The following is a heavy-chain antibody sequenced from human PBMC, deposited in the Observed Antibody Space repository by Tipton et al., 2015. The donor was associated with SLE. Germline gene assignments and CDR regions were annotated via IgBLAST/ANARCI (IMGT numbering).Heavy chain of an antibody. D-gene: IGHD5-18*01. V-gene: IGHV4-39*07. CDR3: ARAGGVIQLWSYYFDL. CDR2: IYYSGST. J-gene: IGHJ4*02. CDR1: GGSISSSSYY. Sequence: TLSLTCTVSGGSISSSSYYWGWIRQPPGKGLEWIGSIYYSGSTYYTPSLKSRVTISVDTSKNQFSLRLTSVTAADTAVYYCARAGGVIQLWSYYFDLWGQGTLVSVSS.